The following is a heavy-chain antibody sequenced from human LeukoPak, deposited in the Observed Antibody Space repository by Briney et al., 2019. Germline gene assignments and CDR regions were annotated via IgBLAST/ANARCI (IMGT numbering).Heavy chain of an antibody. CDR2: INSDGSST. V-gene: IGHV3-74*01. J-gene: IGHJ6*03. CDR3: ARDGDGYNYGGYYYYYMDV. Sequence: GGSLRLSCAASGFTFSSYSLNWVRHAPGKGLVWVSRINSDGSSTSYADSVKGRFTISRDNAKNTLYLQMNSLRAEDTAVYYCARDGDGYNYGGYYYYYMDVWGKGTTVTVSS. D-gene: IGHD5-24*01. CDR1: GFTFSSYS.